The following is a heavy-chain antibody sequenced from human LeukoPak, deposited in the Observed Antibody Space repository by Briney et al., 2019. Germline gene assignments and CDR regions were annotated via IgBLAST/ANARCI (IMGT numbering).Heavy chain of an antibody. Sequence: PGGSLRLSCAASGFTFSDYHMSWIRQAPGKGLEWVSYISSSGSTIYYADSVKGRFTISRDNAKNSLYLQMNSLRAEDTALYYCAKAGGEYWLYNDNWFDPWGQGTLVTVSS. J-gene: IGHJ5*02. CDR3: AKAGGEYWLYNDNWFDP. D-gene: IGHD3-16*01. CDR1: GFTFSDYH. CDR2: ISSSGSTI. V-gene: IGHV3-11*01.